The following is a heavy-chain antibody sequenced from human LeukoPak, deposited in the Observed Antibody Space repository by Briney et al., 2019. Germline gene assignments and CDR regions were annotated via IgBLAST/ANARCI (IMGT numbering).Heavy chain of an antibody. V-gene: IGHV3-53*01. CDR2: IYSDSST. CDR3: ARGTLSDDFWSGYRAGTFDY. Sequence: GGSLRLSCAASGFTVSSSYMSWVRQAPGRGLEWVSIIYSDSSTYYADSVKGRFTISRDNSKNTLYLQMNSLRAEDTAVYYCARGTLSDDFWSGYRAGTFDYWGQGTLVTVSS. D-gene: IGHD3-3*01. J-gene: IGHJ4*02. CDR1: GFTVSSSY.